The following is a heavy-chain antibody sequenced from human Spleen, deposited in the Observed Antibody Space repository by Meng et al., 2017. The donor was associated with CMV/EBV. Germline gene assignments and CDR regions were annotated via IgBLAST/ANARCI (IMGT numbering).Heavy chain of an antibody. J-gene: IGHJ4*02. V-gene: IGHV3-23*03. CDR1: GFTFTNYA. D-gene: IGHD5-24*01. CDR3: AKDRTGDGFNSY. Sequence: GESLKISCAASGFTFTNYAMSWVRQAPGKGLEWVSVIYSGDDTTYYADSVKGRFTISRDDSRNTLYLQMNSLRAEDTAIYYCAKDRTGDGFNSYWGQGTLVTVSS. CDR2: IYSGDDTT.